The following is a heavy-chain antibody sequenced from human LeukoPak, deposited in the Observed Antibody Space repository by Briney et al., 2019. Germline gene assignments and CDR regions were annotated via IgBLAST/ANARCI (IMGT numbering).Heavy chain of an antibody. Sequence: GGSLRLSCVASGFTFSTYEMNWVRQAPGKGLEWVSSISSSGDTMYHADSVKGRFTISRDNAKNSVYLQMHSLRVEDTAVYYCARARGPAYYYGMDVWGQGTTVTVSS. J-gene: IGHJ6*02. D-gene: IGHD3-10*01. V-gene: IGHV3-48*03. CDR3: ARARGPAYYYGMDV. CDR2: ISSSGDTM. CDR1: GFTFSTYE.